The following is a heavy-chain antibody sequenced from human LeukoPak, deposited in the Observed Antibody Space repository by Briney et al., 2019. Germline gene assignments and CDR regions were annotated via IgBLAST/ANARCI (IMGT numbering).Heavy chain of an antibody. D-gene: IGHD1-26*01. Sequence: GGSLRLSCAASVFTFSAYAMTWSRQAPGKGLEWVSSIGFVGGRPNYIHSVRGRFVISRANPKKTLYLKMSSLRADDTAVYYCAKCIVPSVTRTFDSWGQGTLVTVSS. J-gene: IGHJ4*02. V-gene: IGHV3-23*01. CDR2: IGFVGGRP. CDR1: VFTFSAYA. CDR3: AKCIVPSVTRTFDS.